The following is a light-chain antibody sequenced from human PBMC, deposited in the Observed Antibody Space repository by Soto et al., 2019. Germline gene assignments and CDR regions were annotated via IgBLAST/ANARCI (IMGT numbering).Light chain of an antibody. CDR2: DTI. J-gene: IGLJ2*01. Sequence: QAVVTQEPSLTVSPGGTVTLTCGSSTGDVTSGHYPYWFQQRPDQAPRTLIFDTIRKHSWTPARFSGSLLGGKAALTLSGAQAEDEAEYYCWLSYSGAVVFGGGTKLTVL. CDR3: WLSYSGAVV. V-gene: IGLV7-46*01. CDR1: TGDVTSGHY.